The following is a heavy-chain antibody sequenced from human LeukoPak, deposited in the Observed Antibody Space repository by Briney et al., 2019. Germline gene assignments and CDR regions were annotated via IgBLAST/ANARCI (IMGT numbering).Heavy chain of an antibody. CDR2: IYSGGST. V-gene: IGHV3-66*02. CDR3: ARDGRSRITIFGVVPFDY. J-gene: IGHJ4*02. CDR1: GFTVSSNY. Sequence: GGSLRLSCAAPGFTVSSNYMSWVRQAPGKGLEWVSVIYSGGSTYYADSVKGRFTISRDNSKNTLYLQMNSLRAEDTAVYYCARDGRSRITIFGVVPFDYWGQGTLVTVSS. D-gene: IGHD3-3*01.